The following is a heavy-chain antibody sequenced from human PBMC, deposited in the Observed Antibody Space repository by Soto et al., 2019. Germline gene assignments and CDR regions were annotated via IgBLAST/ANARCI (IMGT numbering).Heavy chain of an antibody. V-gene: IGHV4-4*02. Sequence: NPSETLSLTCAVSGGSISSSNWWSWVRQPPGKGLEWIGEIYHSGSTNYNPSLKSRVTISVDKSKNQFSLKLSSVTAADTAVYYCARGGMIDDIVGGYYNGLDYWGQGTLVTVSS. D-gene: IGHD3-9*01. CDR3: ARGGMIDDIVGGYYNGLDY. CDR1: GGSISSSNW. CDR2: IYHSGST. J-gene: IGHJ4*02.